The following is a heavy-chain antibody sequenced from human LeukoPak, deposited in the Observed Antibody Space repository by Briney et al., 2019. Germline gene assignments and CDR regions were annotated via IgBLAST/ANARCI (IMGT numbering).Heavy chain of an antibody. J-gene: IGHJ4*02. CDR1: GFTFSSYA. D-gene: IGHD3-22*01. CDR3: ARNYYDSSGYYICGVDY. V-gene: IGHV3-23*01. Sequence: GGSLRLSCAASGFTFSSYAMSWVRQAPGKGLEWVSGISGSGGTTYYADSVKGRFTISRDNSKNTLYLQMNSLRAEDTAVYYCARNYYDSSGYYICGVDYWGQGTLVTVSS. CDR2: ISGSGGTT.